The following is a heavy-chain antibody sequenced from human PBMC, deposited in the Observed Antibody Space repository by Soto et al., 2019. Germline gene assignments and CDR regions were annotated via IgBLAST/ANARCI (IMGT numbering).Heavy chain of an antibody. J-gene: IGHJ3*02. Sequence: SETLSLTCTFSGFSISSGGYYWSWIRQPPGKGLEWIGYIYYSGSTNYNPSLKSRVTISVDTSKNQFSLKLSSVTAADTAVYYCARNYGHAFDIWGQGTMVTVSS. CDR1: GFSISSGGYY. V-gene: IGHV4-61*08. CDR2: IYYSGST. D-gene: IGHD1-7*01. CDR3: ARNYGHAFDI.